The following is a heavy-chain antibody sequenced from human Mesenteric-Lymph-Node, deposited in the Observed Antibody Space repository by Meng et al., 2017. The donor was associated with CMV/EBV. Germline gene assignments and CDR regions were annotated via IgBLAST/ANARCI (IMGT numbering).Heavy chain of an antibody. CDR1: SGSVTSGSYY. V-gene: IGHV4-61*01. CDR3: ARDGYYYDRSGFYA. CDR2: IHHSGTT. J-gene: IGHJ4*02. Sequence: SETLSLTCTVSSGSVTSGSYYWTWLRQPPGKALEWIGYIHHSGTTKYNPSLKSRVIISVDTSKNQFSLKLTSVVAADTAVYYCARDGYYYDRSGFYAWGQGTLVTVSS. D-gene: IGHD3-22*01.